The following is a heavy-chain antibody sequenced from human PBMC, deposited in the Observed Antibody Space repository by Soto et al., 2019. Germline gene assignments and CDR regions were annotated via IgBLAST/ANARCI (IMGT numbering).Heavy chain of an antibody. V-gene: IGHV1-69*13. J-gene: IGHJ6*02. CDR2: IIPIFGTA. Sequence: ASVKVSCKAPGGTFSSYAISWVRQAPGQGLECMGGIIPIFGTANYAQKFQGRVTITADESTSTAYLELSSLISEDTAVYYCARETAAAGTWYYGMDVWGQGTTVTVSS. CDR1: GGTFSSYA. D-gene: IGHD6-13*01. CDR3: ARETAAAGTWYYGMDV.